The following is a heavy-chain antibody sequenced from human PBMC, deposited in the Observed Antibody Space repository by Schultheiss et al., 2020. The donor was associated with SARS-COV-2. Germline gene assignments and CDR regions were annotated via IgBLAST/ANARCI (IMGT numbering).Heavy chain of an antibody. Sequence: ASVKVSCKTSDNSFTSHGISWVRQAPGQGFEWMGWINPNSGGTNYAQKFQGRVTMTRNTSISTAYMELSSLRSEDTAVYYCARLKGIQLWVDAFDIWGQGTMVTVSS. CDR1: DNSFTSHG. CDR2: INPNSGGT. V-gene: IGHV1-8*01. D-gene: IGHD5-18*01. CDR3: ARLKGIQLWVDAFDI. J-gene: IGHJ3*02.